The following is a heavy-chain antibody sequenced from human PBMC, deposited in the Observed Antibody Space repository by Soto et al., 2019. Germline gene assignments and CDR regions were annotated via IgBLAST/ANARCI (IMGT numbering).Heavy chain of an antibody. CDR1: GFTFSDYY. Sequence: PRLSCAASGFTFSDYYMNWIRQAPGKGLEWVSYISGGGGSTIYYTDSVKGRFTISRDNAKKSLYLQMNSLRAEDTAVYYCARGRGYYDSSGYDYWGQGTLVTVSS. J-gene: IGHJ4*02. CDR2: ISGGGGSTI. D-gene: IGHD3-22*01. V-gene: IGHV3-11*01. CDR3: ARGRGYYDSSGYDY.